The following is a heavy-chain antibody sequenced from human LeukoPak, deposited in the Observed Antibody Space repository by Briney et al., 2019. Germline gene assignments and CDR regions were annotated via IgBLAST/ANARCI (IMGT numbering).Heavy chain of an antibody. J-gene: IGHJ4*02. D-gene: IGHD5-18*01. CDR2: IIPTLGIA. Sequence: SVKVSCKASGGTFSSYAISWVRQAPGQGLEWMGRIIPTLGIANYAQKFQGRVTITADKSTSTAYMELSSLRSEDTAVYYCARDSSYGTLDYWGQGTLVTVSS. CDR1: GGTFSSYA. V-gene: IGHV1-69*04. CDR3: ARDSSYGTLDY.